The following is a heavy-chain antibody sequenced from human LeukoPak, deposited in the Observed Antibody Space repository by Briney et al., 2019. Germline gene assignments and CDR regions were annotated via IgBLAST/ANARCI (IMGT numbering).Heavy chain of an antibody. Sequence: SETLSLTCTVSGGSVSSGSYYWSWIRQPPGKGLEWIGYIYYSGSTNYNPSLKSRVTISVDTSKNQFSLKLSSVTAADTAVYYCARVGAAAGTLFDYWGQGTLVTVSS. D-gene: IGHD6-13*01. CDR2: IYYSGST. V-gene: IGHV4-61*01. J-gene: IGHJ4*02. CDR3: ARVGAAAGTLFDY. CDR1: GGSVSSGSYY.